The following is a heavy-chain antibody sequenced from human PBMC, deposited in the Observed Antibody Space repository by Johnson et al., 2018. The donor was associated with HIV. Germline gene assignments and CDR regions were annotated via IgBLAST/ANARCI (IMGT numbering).Heavy chain of an antibody. CDR2: IYSGGST. V-gene: IGHV3-66*01. Sequence: EQLVESGGGVVQPGRSLRLSCAASGVTFSSHAMHWVRQAPGKGLEWVSVIYSGGSTYYADSVKGRFTISRDNSKNTLYLQMNSLRAEDTAVYYCARDGGSTRGDAFDIWGQGTMVTVSS. CDR1: GVTFSSHA. CDR3: ARDGGSTRGDAFDI. D-gene: IGHD1-26*01. J-gene: IGHJ3*02.